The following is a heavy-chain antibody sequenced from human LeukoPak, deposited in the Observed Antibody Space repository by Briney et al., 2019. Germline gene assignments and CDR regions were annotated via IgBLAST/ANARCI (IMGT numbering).Heavy chain of an antibody. CDR3: ARGGESYDYVWGSYRPYFDY. Sequence: SETLSLTCTVSGGSISSYYWSWIRQPPGKGLGWIGYIYYSGSTNYNPSLKSRVTISVDTSKNQFSLKLSSVTAADTAVYYCARGGESYDYVWGSYRPYFDYWGQGTLVTVSS. D-gene: IGHD3-16*02. CDR1: GGSISSYY. J-gene: IGHJ4*02. V-gene: IGHV4-59*01. CDR2: IYYSGST.